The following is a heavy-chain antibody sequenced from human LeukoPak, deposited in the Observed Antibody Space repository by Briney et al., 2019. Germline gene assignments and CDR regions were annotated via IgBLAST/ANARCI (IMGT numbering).Heavy chain of an antibody. CDR1: GFTFNDYA. Sequence: GGSLRLSCAASGFTFNDYAMTWVRQAPGKGLEWVSAISSSGGSTYYVDSVKGRFTISRDNSVNTLYLQMNSLRAEDTAVYYCAKETRAGTTWPFDYWGQGTLVTVSS. D-gene: IGHD1-1*01. V-gene: IGHV3-23*01. CDR2: ISSSGGST. CDR3: AKETRAGTTWPFDY. J-gene: IGHJ4*02.